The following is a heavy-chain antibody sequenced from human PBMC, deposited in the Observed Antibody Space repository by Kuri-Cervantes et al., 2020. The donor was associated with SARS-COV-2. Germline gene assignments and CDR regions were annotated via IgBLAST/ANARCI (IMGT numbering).Heavy chain of an antibody. Sequence: SETLSLTCTVSGYSISSGYYWGWIRQPPGKGLEWIGSIYHSGSTYYNPSLKSRVTISVDTSKNQFSLKLSSVTAADTAVYYCASGVVTDFDYWGQGTLVTVSS. J-gene: IGHJ4*02. CDR1: GYSISSGYY. CDR2: IYHSGST. D-gene: IGHD3-3*01. CDR3: ASGVVTDFDY. V-gene: IGHV4-38-2*02.